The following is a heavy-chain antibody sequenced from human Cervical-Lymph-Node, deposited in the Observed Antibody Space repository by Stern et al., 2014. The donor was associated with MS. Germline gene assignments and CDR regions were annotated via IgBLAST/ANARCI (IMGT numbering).Heavy chain of an antibody. Sequence: EMQLAESGGGLVKPGGSLRLSCAASGFTFRTYTMNWVRQAPGKGLEWISSISARSADINYADSVKVRFTISRDNAKKSLFLQMNSLRVEDTAVYYCASVAVAGTGDQHYYYGLDVWGQGTTVTVSS. CDR2: ISARSADI. D-gene: IGHD6-19*01. CDR1: GFTFRTYT. V-gene: IGHV3-21*01. J-gene: IGHJ6*02. CDR3: ASVAVAGTGDQHYYYGLDV.